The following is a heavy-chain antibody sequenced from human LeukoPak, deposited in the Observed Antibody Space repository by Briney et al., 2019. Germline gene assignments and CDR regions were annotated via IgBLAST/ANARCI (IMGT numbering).Heavy chain of an antibody. J-gene: IGHJ5*02. CDR1: GDSISSSSYY. CDR3: ARDYYDFWSGYYREVSWFDP. CDR2: IFYSGST. V-gene: IGHV4-39*07. D-gene: IGHD3-3*01. Sequence: SETLSLTCSVSGDSISSSSYYWGWIRQPPGKGLEWIGSIFYSGSTYYNPSLKSRVTISVDTSKNQFSLKLSSVTAADTAVYYCARDYYDFWSGYYREVSWFDPWGQGTLVTVSS.